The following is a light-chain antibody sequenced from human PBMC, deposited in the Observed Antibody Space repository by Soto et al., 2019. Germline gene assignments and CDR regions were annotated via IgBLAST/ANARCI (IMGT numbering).Light chain of an antibody. Sequence: QSALTQPPSASGTPGQGVTLSCSGSASNIGSQPVSWYQHLPVTAPKLLISRTTERPSGVPDRFSGSKSGTSAALAISGLQSEDEGDYYCAAWDDSLDAWLFGGGTKLTVL. CDR3: AAWDDSLDAWL. CDR1: ASNIGSQP. V-gene: IGLV1-44*01. J-gene: IGLJ3*02. CDR2: RTT.